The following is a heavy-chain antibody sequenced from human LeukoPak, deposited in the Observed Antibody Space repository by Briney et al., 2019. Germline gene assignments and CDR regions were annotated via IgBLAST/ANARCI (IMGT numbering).Heavy chain of an antibody. J-gene: IGHJ4*02. CDR3: ARDTYGDYSFDY. CDR1: GFTFSSYG. CDR2: IWYDGSNK. V-gene: IGHV3-33*01. Sequence: PGGSLRLSCAASGFTFSSYGMHWVRQAPGKGLEWVAVIWYDGSNKYYADSVKGRYTISRDNSKNTLYLQMNSLRAEDTAVYCCARDTYGDYSFDYWGQGTLVTVSS. D-gene: IGHD4-17*01.